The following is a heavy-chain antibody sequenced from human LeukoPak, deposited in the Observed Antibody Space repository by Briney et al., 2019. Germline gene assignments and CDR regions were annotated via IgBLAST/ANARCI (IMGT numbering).Heavy chain of an antibody. D-gene: IGHD6-13*01. CDR3: ARFEQQLGVGY. CDR1: GGSISSYY. J-gene: IGHJ4*02. V-gene: IGHV4-4*09. CDR2: IYTSGST. Sequence: SETLSLTCTVSGGSISSYYWSWIRQPPGKGLEWIGYIYTSGSTNYNPSLKSRVTISVDTSKNQFSLKLSSVTAADTAVYYCARFEQQLGVGYWGQGTLVTVSS.